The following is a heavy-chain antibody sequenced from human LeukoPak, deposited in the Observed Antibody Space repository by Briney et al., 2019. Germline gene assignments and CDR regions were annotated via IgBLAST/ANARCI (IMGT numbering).Heavy chain of an antibody. CDR1: GFTFSSYE. D-gene: IGHD2-15*01. V-gene: IGHV3-48*03. J-gene: IGHJ4*02. Sequence: PGGSLRLSCAASGFTFSSYEMNWVRQAPGKGLEWVSYISSSGSTIYYADSVKGRFTISRDNAKNSLYLQMNSLRAEDTAVYYCASFLVVVVAATSRTTDYWGQGTLVTVSS. CDR3: ASFLVVVVAATSRTTDY. CDR2: ISSSGSTI.